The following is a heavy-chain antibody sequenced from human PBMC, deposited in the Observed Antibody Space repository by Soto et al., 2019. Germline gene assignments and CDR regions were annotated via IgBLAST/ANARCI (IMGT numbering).Heavy chain of an antibody. Sequence: SETLSLTCTVSGGSISSGGYYWSWIRQHPGKGLEWIGYIYYSGSTYYNPSLKSRVTISVDTSKNQFSLKLSSVTAADTAVYYCAGTVIAADGSGETGYYYYGMDVWGQGTTVTVYS. D-gene: IGHD6-13*01. CDR3: AGTVIAADGSGETGYYYYGMDV. CDR1: GGSISSGGYY. CDR2: IYYSGST. J-gene: IGHJ6*02. V-gene: IGHV4-31*03.